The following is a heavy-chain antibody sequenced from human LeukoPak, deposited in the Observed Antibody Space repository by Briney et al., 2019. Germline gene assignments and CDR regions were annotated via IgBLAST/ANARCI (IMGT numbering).Heavy chain of an antibody. Sequence: SETLSLTCTVSGGSISSSSYYWGWIRQPPGKGLEWIGSIYYSGSTYYNPSLKSRVTISVDTSKNQFSLKLSSVTAADTAVYYCARGEERGSGTVHFDYWGQGTLVTVSS. J-gene: IGHJ4*02. CDR1: GGSISSSSYY. V-gene: IGHV4-39*07. CDR2: IYYSGST. D-gene: IGHD3-10*01. CDR3: ARGEERGSGTVHFDY.